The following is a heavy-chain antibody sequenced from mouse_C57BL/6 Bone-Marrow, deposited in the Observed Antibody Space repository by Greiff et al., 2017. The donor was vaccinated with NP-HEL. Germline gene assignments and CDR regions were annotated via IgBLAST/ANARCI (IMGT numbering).Heavy chain of an antibody. D-gene: IGHD2-3*01. Sequence: QVQLQQPGTELVKPGASVKLSCKASGYTFTSYWMHWVKQRPGQGLEWIGNINPSNGGTNYNEKFKSKVTLTRDKSSSTAYLQLSSLTSEDSAVYYCARGGWLGWYFDVWGTGTAVTVTS. CDR1: GYTFTSYW. J-gene: IGHJ1*03. V-gene: IGHV1-53*01. CDR2: INPSNGGT. CDR3: ARGGWLGWYFDV.